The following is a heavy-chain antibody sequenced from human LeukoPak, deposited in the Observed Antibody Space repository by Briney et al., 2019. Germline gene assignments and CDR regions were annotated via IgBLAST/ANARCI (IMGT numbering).Heavy chain of an antibody. CDR2: ITPFNGNT. V-gene: IGHV1-45*02. CDR3: ASSGGLKYYFDY. Sequence: ASVTVSFTASGYTFTYRYLHWVRQAPGRALEWMGWITPFNGNTNYAQKFQDRVTITRDRSMSTAYMELSSLRSEDTAMYYCASSGGLKYYFDYWGQGTLVTVSS. J-gene: IGHJ4*02. CDR1: GYTFTYRY. D-gene: IGHD1-14*01.